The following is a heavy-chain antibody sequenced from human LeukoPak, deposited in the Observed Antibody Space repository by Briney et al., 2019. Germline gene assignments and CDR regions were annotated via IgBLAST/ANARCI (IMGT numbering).Heavy chain of an antibody. D-gene: IGHD1-1*01. CDR2: IKSKTDGGTT. CDR3: TTETRHHLRRSGTTGTTGLFDY. J-gene: IGHJ4*02. V-gene: IGHV3-15*01. Sequence: GGSLRLSCAASGFTFSNAWMSWVRQAPGKGLEWVGRIKSKTDGGTTDYAAPVKGRFTISRDDSKNTLYLQMNSLKTEDTAVYYCTTETRHHLRRSGTTGTTGLFDYWGQGTLVTVSS. CDR1: GFTFSNAW.